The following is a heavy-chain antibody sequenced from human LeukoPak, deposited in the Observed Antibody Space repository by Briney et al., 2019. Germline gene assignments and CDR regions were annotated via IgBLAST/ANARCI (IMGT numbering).Heavy chain of an antibody. D-gene: IGHD2-8*01. CDR1: GFTFSSYW. V-gene: IGHV3-7*01. CDR3: ARAHAGQDFDY. CDR2: IKQDGSEK. J-gene: IGHJ4*02. Sequence: PGGSLRLSCAASGFTFSSYWMSWVRQAPGKGLERVANIKQDGSEKYYVDSVKGRFTISRDNAKNSLYLQMNSLRAEDTAVYYCARAHAGQDFDYWGQGTLVTVSS.